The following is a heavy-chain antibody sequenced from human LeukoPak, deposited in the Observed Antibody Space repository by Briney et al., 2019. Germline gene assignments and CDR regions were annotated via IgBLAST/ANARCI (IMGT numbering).Heavy chain of an antibody. CDR3: ARHSQSSSSDNCDY. D-gene: IGHD6-6*01. CDR1: GGSISSYY. Sequence: SETLSLTCTASGGSISSYYWSWIRQPPGKGLEWIGSIDYSGSTNYNPSLKSRVTISVDTSKNQFSLKLSSVTAADTAFYYCARHSQSSSSDNCDYWGQGTLVTVSS. J-gene: IGHJ4*02. CDR2: IDYSGST. V-gene: IGHV4-59*08.